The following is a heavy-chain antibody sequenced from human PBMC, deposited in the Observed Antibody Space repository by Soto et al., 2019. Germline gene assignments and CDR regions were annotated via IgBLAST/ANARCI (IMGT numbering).Heavy chain of an antibody. V-gene: IGHV1-18*01. Sequence: ASVKVSCKASGYTFTSYGISWVRQAPGQGLEWMGWISAYNGNTNYAQKLQGRVTMTTDTSTSTAYMELRSLRSDDTAVYYCARGRRYDFWCGYSGNNWFDPWGQGTLVTVSS. CDR1: GYTFTSYG. J-gene: IGHJ5*02. CDR3: ARGRRYDFWCGYSGNNWFDP. CDR2: ISAYNGNT. D-gene: IGHD3-3*01.